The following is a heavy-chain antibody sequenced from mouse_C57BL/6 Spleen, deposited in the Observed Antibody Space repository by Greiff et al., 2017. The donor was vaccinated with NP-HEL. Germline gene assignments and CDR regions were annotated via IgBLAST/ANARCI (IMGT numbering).Heavy chain of an antibody. CDR1: GYTFTSYW. D-gene: IGHD2-4*01. CDR3: ARATMITKYYFDY. Sequence: VQLQQPGAELVRPGSSVKLSCKASGYTFTSYWMQWVKQRPIQGLEWIGNIDPSDSETHYNQKFKDKATLTVDKSSSTAYMQLSSLTSEDSAVYSCARATMITKYYFDYWGHGTTLTVSS. V-gene: IGHV1-52*01. J-gene: IGHJ2*01. CDR2: IDPSDSET.